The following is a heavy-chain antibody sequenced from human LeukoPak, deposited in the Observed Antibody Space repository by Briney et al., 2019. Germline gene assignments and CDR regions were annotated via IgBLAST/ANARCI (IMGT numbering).Heavy chain of an antibody. CDR1: GGSFSGYY. D-gene: IGHD3-3*01. CDR2: NNHSGST. J-gene: IGHJ3*02. Sequence: SETLSLTCAVYGGSFSGYYWSRIREPPGKGLDWSGDNNHSGSTNYNPSLKSRVTISVDTSKKQFSLKLSSVTAADTAVYYCARGRVAIFGVVIRAFDIWGQGTMVTVSS. CDR3: ARGRVAIFGVVIRAFDI. V-gene: IGHV4-34*01.